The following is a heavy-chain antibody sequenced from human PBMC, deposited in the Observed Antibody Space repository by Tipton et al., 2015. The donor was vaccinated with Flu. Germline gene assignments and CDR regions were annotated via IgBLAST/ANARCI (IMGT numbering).Heavy chain of an antibody. CDR3: ARDPSLGMPDYFDH. J-gene: IGHJ4*02. CDR1: GDSLGSRHF. V-gene: IGHV4-38-2*02. D-gene: IGHD2-2*01. CDR2: IHRSGST. Sequence: TLSLTCSVSGDSLGSRHFWGWIRQPPGKGLEWIGNIHRSGSTYYNPSLKSRVTISVDTSKKQFSLQLRSVTAADTAVYYCARDPSLGMPDYFDHWGQGTLVTASS.